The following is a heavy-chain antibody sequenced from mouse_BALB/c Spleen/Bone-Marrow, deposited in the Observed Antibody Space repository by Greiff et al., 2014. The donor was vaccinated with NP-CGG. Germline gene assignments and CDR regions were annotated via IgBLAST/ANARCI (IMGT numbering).Heavy chain of an antibody. Sequence: QQSGAELVKPGASVKLSCTASGFNIKDTYMHWVKQRPEQGLEGIGRIDPANGNTKYDPKFQGKATITADTSSNTAYLQLSSLTSEDTAVYYCASYRYAWYFDVWGAGTTVTVSS. D-gene: IGHD2-14*01. J-gene: IGHJ1*01. CDR1: GFNIKDTY. CDR3: ASYRYAWYFDV. CDR2: IDPANGNT. V-gene: IGHV14-3*02.